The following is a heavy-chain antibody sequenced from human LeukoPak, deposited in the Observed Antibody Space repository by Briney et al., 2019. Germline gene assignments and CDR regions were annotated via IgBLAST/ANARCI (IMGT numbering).Heavy chain of an antibody. Sequence: GASVKVSCKASGYTFTSYYMHWVRQAPGQGLEWIGIINPSGGSTSYAQNFQGRVTVTRDTSTSTVYMELSSLRSEDTAVYYCARGLHDYGDYEGYYFDYWGQGTLVTVSS. D-gene: IGHD4-17*01. CDR2: INPSGGST. V-gene: IGHV1-46*01. CDR3: ARGLHDYGDYEGYYFDY. J-gene: IGHJ4*02. CDR1: GYTFTSYY.